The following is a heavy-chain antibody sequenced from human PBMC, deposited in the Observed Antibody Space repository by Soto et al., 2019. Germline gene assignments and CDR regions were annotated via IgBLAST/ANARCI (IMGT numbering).Heavy chain of an antibody. V-gene: IGHV4-59*08. CDR3: ARQWALPSWGLMVSAWFDS. CDR2: FYYSGST. J-gene: IGHJ5*01. CDR1: GGSISSYS. Sequence: SETLSLTCTVSGGSISSYSWGWIRQPPGKGLQWIGSFYYSGSTNYNPSLKSRVTISVDTSKNQFSLKLTSVAAADTAVYYCARQWALPSWGLMVSAWFDSRGQGTLVTVSS. D-gene: IGHD2-8*01.